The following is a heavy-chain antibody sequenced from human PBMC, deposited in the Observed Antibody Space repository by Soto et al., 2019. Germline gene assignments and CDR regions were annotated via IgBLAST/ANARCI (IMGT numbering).Heavy chain of an antibody. CDR3: ARLPVTAVTSIDY. CDR2: INSDGNIK. Sequence: EVQLVESGGGLVQPGGSLRLSCAASGFTFSNYWMHWVRQAPGKGLVWVSRINSDGNIKDYADSVKGRFTISRDNARNRLYLQVNSLTDEDTAVYYCARLPVTAVTSIDYWGKGTLVSVSS. D-gene: IGHD2-21*02. J-gene: IGHJ4*02. CDR1: GFTFSNYW. V-gene: IGHV3-74*01.